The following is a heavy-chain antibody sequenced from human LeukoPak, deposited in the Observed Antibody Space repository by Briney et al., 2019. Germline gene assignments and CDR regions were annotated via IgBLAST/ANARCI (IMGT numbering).Heavy chain of an antibody. J-gene: IGHJ6*03. D-gene: IGHD6-13*01. Sequence: ASVKVSCKASGYTFTGYYMHWVRQAPGQGLEWMGWINPNSGTTNYAQKFQGRVTMTRDTSISTAYMELSRLRSDDTAVYYCARDRQLVRTYYYYYYYMDVWGKGTTVTVSS. CDR2: INPNSGTT. CDR1: GYTFTGYY. CDR3: ARDRQLVRTYYYYYYYMDV. V-gene: IGHV1-2*02.